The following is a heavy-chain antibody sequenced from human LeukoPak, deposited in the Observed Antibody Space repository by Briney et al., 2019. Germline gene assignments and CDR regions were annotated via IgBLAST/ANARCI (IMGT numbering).Heavy chain of an antibody. CDR1: GFTFSSYS. J-gene: IGHJ4*02. CDR3: AREGNYYDSSGYPY. D-gene: IGHD3-22*01. V-gene: IGHV3-21*01. Sequence: GGSLRLSCAASGFTFSSYSMNWVRQAPGKGLEWVSSISSSSSYIYYADSVKGRFTISRDNAKNSLYLQMNSLRAEDTAVYYCAREGNYYDSSGYPYWGQGTLVTVSS. CDR2: ISSSSSYI.